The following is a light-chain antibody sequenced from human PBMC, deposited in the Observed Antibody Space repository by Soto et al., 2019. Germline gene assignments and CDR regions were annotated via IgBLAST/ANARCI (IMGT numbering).Light chain of an antibody. CDR1: KNVSTY. CDR2: AAS. V-gene: IGKV1-39*01. CDR3: QQTSSYPIT. J-gene: IGKJ5*01. Sequence: DIQMTQSPSSLSASVGDRVTISCRASKNVSTYLHWYRVKVGTAPQSLIYAASTLHSGLSSRFSGSGSATDFTLSISSLQPEDFAVYYCQQTSSYPITFGQGTRLEIK.